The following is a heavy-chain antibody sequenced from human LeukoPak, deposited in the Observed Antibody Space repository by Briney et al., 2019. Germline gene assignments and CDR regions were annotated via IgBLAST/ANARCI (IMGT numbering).Heavy chain of an antibody. CDR2: IIPILDTE. CDR3: AKSLYFYDRSNYRYYYYMDV. D-gene: IGHD3-22*01. CDR1: RGTFKNYA. J-gene: IGHJ6*03. V-gene: IGHV1-69*01. Sequence: ASVKVSCKASRGTFKNYAFSWVRQAPGQGLEWMGGIIPILDTETYAQRFQGRVTILADESTSTVYMEMRSLRSEDTAVYYCAKSLYFYDRSNYRYYYYMDVWAAGTTVTVSS.